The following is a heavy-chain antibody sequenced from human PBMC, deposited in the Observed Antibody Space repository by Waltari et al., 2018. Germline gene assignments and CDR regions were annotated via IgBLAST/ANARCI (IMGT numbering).Heavy chain of an antibody. CDR3: AGGWFYFDY. CDR1: GFSFTSTRVA. V-gene: IGHV2-5*02. Sequence: QITLKESGPTLVKPTQTLTLTCTFSGFSFTSTRVAVSWIRQPPTKALEWLALSHWDDEKWYSPSLKNRLTVTKDTARNQVVLTLTNMDPADTATYYCAGGWFYFDYWGQGALVTVSS. CDR2: SHWDDEK. D-gene: IGHD6-19*01. J-gene: IGHJ4*02.